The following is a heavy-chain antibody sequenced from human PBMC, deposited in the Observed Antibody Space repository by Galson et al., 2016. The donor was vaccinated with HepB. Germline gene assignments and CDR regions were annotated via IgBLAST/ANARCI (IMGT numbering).Heavy chain of an antibody. CDR1: GFTFANYA. Sequence: SLRLSCAASGFTFANYAMHWVRQAPGKGLQWVALISHDGGNKKYEDSVKGRLTISKDNSKNAVYMQMNSLRTEDTAVYYCARTQRNGDELDYWGQGTLVTVS. D-gene: IGHD4-17*01. J-gene: IGHJ4*02. V-gene: IGHV3-30*04. CDR2: ISHDGGNK. CDR3: ARTQRNGDELDY.